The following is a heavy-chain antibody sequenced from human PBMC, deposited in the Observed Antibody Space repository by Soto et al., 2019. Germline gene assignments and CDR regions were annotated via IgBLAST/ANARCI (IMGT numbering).Heavy chain of an antibody. D-gene: IGHD3-3*01. J-gene: IGHJ6*02. CDR1: GYAFSSYG. CDR2: ISAYNGNT. V-gene: IGHV1-18*01. Sequence: VKVAWKAAGYAFSSYGISWVRKTPGQGLEWMGWISAYNGNTNYAQKLQGRVTMTTDTSTSTAYMELRSLRSDDTAVYYCARAHLRITIFGVVIIPYYYGMDVWGQGSTVTVS. CDR3: ARAHLRITIFGVVIIPYYYGMDV.